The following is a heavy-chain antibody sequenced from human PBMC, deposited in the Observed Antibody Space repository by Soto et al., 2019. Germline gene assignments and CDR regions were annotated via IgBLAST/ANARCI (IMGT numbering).Heavy chain of an antibody. D-gene: IGHD3-3*01. Sequence: EVRLLESGGDFVQPGGSLRLACTASGFTFDTHAMAWVRQAPGKGLEWVTSISATGFSKYHADSVRDRITISSDNSKNTVDFHTNILRADDPAVYHCAMVSAFDFWSGHFVFGWFDSWGQGTQVTVSS. J-gene: IGHJ5*01. CDR3: AMVSAFDFWSGHFVFGWFDS. V-gene: IGHV3-23*01. CDR2: ISATGFSK. CDR1: GFTFDTHA.